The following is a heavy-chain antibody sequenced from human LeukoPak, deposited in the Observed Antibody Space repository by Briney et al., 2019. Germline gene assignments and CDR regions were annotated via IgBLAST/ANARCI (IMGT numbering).Heavy chain of an antibody. CDR1: GGSICSYY. V-gene: IGHV4-59*01. D-gene: IGHD6-13*01. J-gene: IGHJ4*02. Sequence: SETLSLTCTVSGGSICSYYWSWIRQPPGKGLEWIGYIYYSGSTNYNPSLKSRVTISVDTSKNQFSLKLSSVTAADTAVYYCARAGAEAAAGTPFDYWGQGTLVTVSS. CDR3: ARAGAEAAAGTPFDY. CDR2: IYYSGST.